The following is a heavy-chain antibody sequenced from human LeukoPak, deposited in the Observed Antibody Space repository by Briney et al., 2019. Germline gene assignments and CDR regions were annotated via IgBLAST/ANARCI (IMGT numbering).Heavy chain of an antibody. D-gene: IGHD3-22*01. V-gene: IGHV3-30*18. CDR2: ISYDGSNK. CDR1: GFTFSSYG. Sequence: GGSLRLSCAASGFTFSSYGMHWVRQAPGKGLEWVAVISYDGSNKYYADSAKGRFTISRDNSKNTLYLQMNSLRAEDTAVYYCAKASANYYDSSGYYDPDYWGQGTLVTVSS. CDR3: AKASANYYDSSGYYDPDY. J-gene: IGHJ4*02.